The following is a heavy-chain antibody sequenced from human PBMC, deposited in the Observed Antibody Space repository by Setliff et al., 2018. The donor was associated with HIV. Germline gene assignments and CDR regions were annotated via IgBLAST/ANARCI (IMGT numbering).Heavy chain of an antibody. J-gene: IGHJ3*01. CDR2: FTGGFA. CDR3: AKDVSVRGSGFKGASDL. V-gene: IGHV3-23*01. D-gene: IGHD6-19*01. CDR1: GVTLDTSD. Sequence: AGGSLRLSCEVSGVTLDTSDIHWVRQAPGMGFEWVSSFTGGFAYYADSVKGRFSISRDNFKNILYLQMNSLRVDDMAMYYCAKDVSVRGSGFKGASDLWGQGTRVTVSS.